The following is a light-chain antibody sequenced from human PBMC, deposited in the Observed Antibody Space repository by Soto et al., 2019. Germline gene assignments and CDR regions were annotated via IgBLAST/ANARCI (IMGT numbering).Light chain of an antibody. J-gene: IGLJ3*02. Sequence: QSVLTQPPSASGTPGQRVTISCSGSSSNIGSNYVYWYQQLPGTAPKVLIYRNNQRPSGVPDRFSGSKSGTSASLAISGLRSEDEADYYCAAWDVSLSGWVFGGGTKLTVL. CDR2: RNN. V-gene: IGLV1-47*01. CDR3: AAWDVSLSGWV. CDR1: SSNIGSNY.